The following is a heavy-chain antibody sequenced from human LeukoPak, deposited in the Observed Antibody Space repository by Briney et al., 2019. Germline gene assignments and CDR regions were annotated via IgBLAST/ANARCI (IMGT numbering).Heavy chain of an antibody. V-gene: IGHV4-34*01. J-gene: IGHJ4*02. D-gene: IGHD3-10*01. CDR2: INHSGST. CDR3: ARHAFGELLYYFDY. CDR1: GGSFSGYY. Sequence: SETLSLTCAVYGGSFSGYYWSWIRQPPGKGLEWIGEINHSGSTNYNPSLKSRVTISVDTSKNQFSLKLSSVTAADTAVYYCARHAFGELLYYFDYWGQGTLVTVSS.